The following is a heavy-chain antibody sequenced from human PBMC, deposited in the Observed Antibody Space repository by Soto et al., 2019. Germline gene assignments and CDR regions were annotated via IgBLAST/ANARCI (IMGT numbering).Heavy chain of an antibody. D-gene: IGHD3-9*01. CDR3: AYPVNSGYLYISDP. J-gene: IGHJ5*02. CDR2: ITGTSGST. V-gene: IGHV3-23*01. CDR1: RFTFSNYA. Sequence: EVQLLESGGGLVQPGGSLRLSCAASRFTFSNYAMSWVRQAPGKGLEWVSTITGTSGSTYYADSVKGRFTISRDNSKNTLYLQMNRISAEDTAVYYCAYPVNSGYLYISDPWGQGTLVTVSS.